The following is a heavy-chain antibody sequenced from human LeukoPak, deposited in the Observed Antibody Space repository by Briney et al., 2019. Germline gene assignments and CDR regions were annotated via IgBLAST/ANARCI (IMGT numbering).Heavy chain of an antibody. V-gene: IGHV4-59*01. CDR1: GGSISSYY. CDR3: ARVHSLLYYYDSSGQYYFDY. J-gene: IGHJ4*02. Sequence: SETLSLTCTVSGGSISSYYWSWIRQPPGKGLEWIGYIYYSGSTNYNPSLKSRVTISVDTSKNQFSLKLSSVTAADTAVYYCARVHSLLYYYDSSGQYYFDYWGQGTLVTVSS. CDR2: IYYSGST. D-gene: IGHD3-22*01.